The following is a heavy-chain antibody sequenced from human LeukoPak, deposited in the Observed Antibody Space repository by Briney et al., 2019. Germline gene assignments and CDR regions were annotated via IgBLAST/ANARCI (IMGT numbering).Heavy chain of an antibody. CDR1: GYSISSGYY. CDR3: ARHRREERITIFGVVITGDAFDI. CDR2: IYHSGST. J-gene: IGHJ3*02. D-gene: IGHD3-3*01. V-gene: IGHV4-38-2*01. Sequence: PSETLSLTCAVSGYSISSGYYWGWIRQPPGKGLGWIGSIYHSGSTYYNPSLKSRVTISVDTSKNQFSLKLSSVTAADTAVYYCARHRREERITIFGVVITGDAFDIWGQGTMVTVSS.